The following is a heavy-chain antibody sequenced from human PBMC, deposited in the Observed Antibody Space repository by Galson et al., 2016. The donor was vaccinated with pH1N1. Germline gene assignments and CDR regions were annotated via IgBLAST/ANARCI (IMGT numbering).Heavy chain of an antibody. D-gene: IGHD3-10*01. CDR3: AKGSARYRPYYFDY. CDR1: GFTFGDFA. J-gene: IGHJ4*02. V-gene: IGHV3-23*01. Sequence: SLRLSCAASGFTFGDFAMGWVRQAPGKGLEWISGIDNRGASTYHADALEGRFTISRDNFKNTMFLQMNDLRVEDTAVYFCAKGSARYRPYYFDYWGQGILITAAS. CDR2: IDNRGAST.